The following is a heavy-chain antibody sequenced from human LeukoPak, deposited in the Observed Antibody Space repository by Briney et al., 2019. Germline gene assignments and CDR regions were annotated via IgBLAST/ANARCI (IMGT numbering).Heavy chain of an antibody. CDR3: ARGSPYYYDSSGYYPDGNFDY. J-gene: IGHJ4*02. D-gene: IGHD3-22*01. V-gene: IGHV4-34*01. Sequence: SETLSLTCAVYGGSFSGYYWSWIRQPPGKGLEWIGEINHSGSTNYNPSLKSRVTISVDTSKNQFSLKLSSVTAADTAVYYCARGSPYYYDSSGYYPDGNFDYWGQGTLVTVSS. CDR1: GGSFSGYY. CDR2: INHSGST.